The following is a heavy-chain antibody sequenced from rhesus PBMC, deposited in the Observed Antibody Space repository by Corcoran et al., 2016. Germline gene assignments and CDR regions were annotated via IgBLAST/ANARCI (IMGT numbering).Heavy chain of an antibody. CDR2: IYGSGSST. CDR1: GGSISSSY. CDR3: AREGSYCTGSGCYALYFDY. Sequence: QLQLQESGPGLVKPSETLSVTCAVSGGSISSSYWSWIRQAPGKGREWIGYIYGSGSSTNSNPSLKSRVTLAVDTSKNQLSRKLSSVTAADTAVYYCAREGSYCTGSGCYALYFDYWGQGVLVTVSS. J-gene: IGHJ4*01. D-gene: IGHD2-21*01. V-gene: IGHV4-169*02.